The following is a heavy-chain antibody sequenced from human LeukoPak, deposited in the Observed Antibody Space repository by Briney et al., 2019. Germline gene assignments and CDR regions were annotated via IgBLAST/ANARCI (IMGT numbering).Heavy chain of an antibody. J-gene: IGHJ6*02. Sequence: GASVKVSCKASGGTFSSYAISWVRQAPGQGLEWMGGIIPIFGTANYAQKFQGRVTITADESTSTAYMELSSLRSEDTAVYYCARAPGNWYAMDVWGQGTTVTVSS. CDR2: IIPIFGTA. CDR3: ARAPGNWYAMDV. CDR1: GGTFSSYA. V-gene: IGHV1-69*13.